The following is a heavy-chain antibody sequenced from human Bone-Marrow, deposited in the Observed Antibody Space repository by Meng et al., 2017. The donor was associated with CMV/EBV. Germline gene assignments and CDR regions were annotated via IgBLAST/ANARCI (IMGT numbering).Heavy chain of an antibody. CDR3: ARGFWSGYYQKGFDF. Sequence: GGSLRLTCAASGFTISSYAMHWVRQAPGKGLEWVAVISYDGSNKYYADSVKSRFTISRDNSKNTLYLQMNSLRAEDAAVYYCARGFWSGYYQKGFDFWGQGTPVTVSS. D-gene: IGHD3-3*01. CDR2: ISYDGSNK. J-gene: IGHJ4*02. V-gene: IGHV3-30-3*01. CDR1: GFTISSYA.